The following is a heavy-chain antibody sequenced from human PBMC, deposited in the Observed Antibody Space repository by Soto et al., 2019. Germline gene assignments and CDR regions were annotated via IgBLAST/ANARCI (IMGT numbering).Heavy chain of an antibody. CDR3: AKDRIPTYGDKRGYFDY. Sequence: EVQLLESGGGLVQPGGSLRLSCRVSGFSLSDFAISWVRQAPGKGLEWVSTISGSGGITIYADSVKGRFTMSRDNSKDTFLLQMNSLRVEDTAIYYCAKDRIPTYGDKRGYFDYWGQGILVTVSS. V-gene: IGHV3-23*01. D-gene: IGHD4-17*01. CDR2: ISGSGGIT. CDR1: GFSLSDFA. J-gene: IGHJ4*02.